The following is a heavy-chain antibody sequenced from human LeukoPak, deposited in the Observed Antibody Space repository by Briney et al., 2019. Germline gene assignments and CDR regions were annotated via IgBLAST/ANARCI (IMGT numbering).Heavy chain of an antibody. J-gene: IGHJ4*02. V-gene: IGHV3-23*01. Sequence: PGGSLRLSCAASGFTFSNYAMSWVRQAPGKGLEWVSDINGSGGRTYYADSVKGRFTISRDNSKNTLYLQMNSLRAEDTAVYYCAKNRGLPLWGQGTLVTASS. CDR2: INGSGGRT. CDR1: GFTFSNYA. CDR3: AKNRGLPL.